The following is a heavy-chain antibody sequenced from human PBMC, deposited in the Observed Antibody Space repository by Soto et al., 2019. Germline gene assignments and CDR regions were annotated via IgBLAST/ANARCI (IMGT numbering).Heavy chain of an antibody. J-gene: IGHJ6*02. Sequence: PSETLSLTCTVSGGSISSYYWSWIRQPPGKGLEWIGYIYYSGSTYYNPSLKSRVTISVDTSKNQFSLKLSSVTAADTAVYYCASLYSNFYYYYYGMDVWGQGTTVTVSS. CDR1: GGSISSYY. CDR2: IYYSGST. D-gene: IGHD4-4*01. V-gene: IGHV4-59*04. CDR3: ASLYSNFYYYYYGMDV.